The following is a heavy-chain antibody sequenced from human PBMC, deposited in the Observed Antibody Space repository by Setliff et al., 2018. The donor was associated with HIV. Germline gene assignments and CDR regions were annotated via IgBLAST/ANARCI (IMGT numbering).Heavy chain of an antibody. CDR2: ISSSTYI. V-gene: IGHV3-21*01. CDR1: GFTFSSYS. CDR3: ARVGVGATVFFDY. Sequence: PGGSLRLSCAASGFTFSSYSMNWVRQAPGKGLEWVSSISSSTYIYYADSVRGRFTISRDNAKNSLYLQMNSLRAEDTAVYYCARVGVGATVFFDYWGQGTLVTVSS. J-gene: IGHJ4*02. D-gene: IGHD1-26*01.